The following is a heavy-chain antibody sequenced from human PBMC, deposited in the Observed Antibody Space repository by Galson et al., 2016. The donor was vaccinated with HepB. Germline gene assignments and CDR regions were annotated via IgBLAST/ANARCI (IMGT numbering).Heavy chain of an antibody. J-gene: IGHJ4*02. CDR3: ALGQGFLADS. V-gene: IGHV3-7*05. Sequence: FRRRTSPASGITPSPDWLSSVRQPPGKGLEWVAIIKQDGSAKYYVDSLKGRFTISRDNAKNSLYLQMSSLRPEDTAVYYCALGQGFLADSWGQGTLVTVSS. CDR2: IKQDGSAK. CDR1: GITPSPDW.